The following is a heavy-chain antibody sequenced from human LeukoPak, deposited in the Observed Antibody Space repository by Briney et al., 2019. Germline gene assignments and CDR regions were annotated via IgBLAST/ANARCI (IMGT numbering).Heavy chain of an antibody. Sequence: SWIRQPPGKALEWLARIDWDDDKFFCESVKTRLHISKDTSKNQVVLAMTNMDPGEPANLYLARTGGSSGSLPIDSWGQGTQVTVSS. V-gene: IGHV2-70*04. CDR3: ARTGGSSGSLPIDS. J-gene: IGHJ4*02. CDR2: IDWDDDK. D-gene: IGHD1-26*01.